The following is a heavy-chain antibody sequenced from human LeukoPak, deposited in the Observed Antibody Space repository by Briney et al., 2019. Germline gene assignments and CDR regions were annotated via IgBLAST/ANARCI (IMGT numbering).Heavy chain of an antibody. J-gene: IGHJ6*02. V-gene: IGHV3-74*01. D-gene: IGHD1-26*01. CDR2: INSDGSST. Sequence: GGSLRLSCAASGFTFSSYWMHWVRQAPGKGLVWVSRINSDGSSTSYADSVKGRFTISRDNAKNTLYLQMNSLRAEDTAVYYCARDPSGSCRYYGMDVWGQGTTVTVSS. CDR3: ARDPSGSCRYYGMDV. CDR1: GFTFSSYW.